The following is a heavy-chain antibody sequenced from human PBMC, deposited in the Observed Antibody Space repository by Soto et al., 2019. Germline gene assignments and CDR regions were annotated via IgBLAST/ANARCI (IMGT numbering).Heavy chain of an antibody. V-gene: IGHV3-48*03. CDR1: GLTLSNYE. Sequence: EVQLVESGGGLVQPGGSLRLSCGASGLTLSNYEMNWVRQAPGKGLEWVSYISRSGSTIHYADSVKGRFTISRDNAKNSLYLQMNSLRAEDTAVYYCARGGLVGDDWGQGTLVTVSS. CDR3: ARGGLVGDD. D-gene: IGHD2-15*01. J-gene: IGHJ4*02. CDR2: ISRSGSTI.